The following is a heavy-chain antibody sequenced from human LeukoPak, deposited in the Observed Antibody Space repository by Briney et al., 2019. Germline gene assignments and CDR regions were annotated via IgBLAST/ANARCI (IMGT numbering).Heavy chain of an antibody. CDR1: GYTFTSYG. V-gene: IGHV1-18*01. D-gene: IGHD2-2*01. Sequence: ASVKASCKASGYTFTSYGISWVRQAPGQGLEWMGWISAYNGNTNYAQKLQGRVTMTTDTSTSTAYMELRSLRSDDTAVYYCARHRDCSSTSCYAGNWFDPWGQGTLVTVSS. J-gene: IGHJ5*02. CDR2: ISAYNGNT. CDR3: ARHRDCSSTSCYAGNWFDP.